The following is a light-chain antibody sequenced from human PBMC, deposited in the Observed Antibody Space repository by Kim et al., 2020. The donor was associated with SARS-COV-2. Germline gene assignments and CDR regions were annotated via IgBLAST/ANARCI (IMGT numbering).Light chain of an antibody. CDR3: QQYGTSPWT. V-gene: IGKV3-20*01. Sequence: APGETATLSCRASQTVSSNNLAWYQQKPGQAPRLVIYGTSTRATGIPDRFSGSGSGTDFTLTITRLEPEDFAVYYCQQYGTSPWTFGQGTKVDIK. J-gene: IGKJ1*01. CDR2: GTS. CDR1: QTVSSNN.